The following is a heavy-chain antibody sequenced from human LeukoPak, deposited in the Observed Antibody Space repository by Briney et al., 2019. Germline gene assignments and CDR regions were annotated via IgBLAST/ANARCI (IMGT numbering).Heavy chain of an antibody. CDR3: ARGATGSGYLEYYFDY. V-gene: IGHV4-59*01. CDR1: GGSISSYY. CDR2: IYYSGST. Sequence: SSETLSLTCTVSGGSISSYYWSWIRQPPGKGLEWIGYIYYSGSTNYNPSLKSRVTISVDTFKNQFSLKLSSVTAADTAVYYCARGATGSGYLEYYFDYWGQGTLVTVSS. J-gene: IGHJ4*02. D-gene: IGHD5-12*01.